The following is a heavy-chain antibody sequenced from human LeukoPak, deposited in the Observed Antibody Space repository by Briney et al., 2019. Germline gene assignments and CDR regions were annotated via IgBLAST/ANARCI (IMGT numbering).Heavy chain of an antibody. CDR1: GGTFSSYA. CDR2: IIPIFDIA. J-gene: IGHJ4*02. V-gene: IGHV1-69*04. Sequence: GASVKVSCKASGGTFSSYAISWVRQAPGQGLEWMGRIIPIFDIANYAQKFQGRVTITADKSTSTAYMELSSLRSEDTAVYYCARDLRGGYYGYWGQGTLVTVSS. D-gene: IGHD3-3*01. CDR3: ARDLRGGYYGY.